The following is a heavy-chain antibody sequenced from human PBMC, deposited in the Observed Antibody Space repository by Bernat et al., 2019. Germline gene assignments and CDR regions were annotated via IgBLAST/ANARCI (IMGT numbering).Heavy chain of an antibody. CDR1: GFTFSSYG. J-gene: IGHJ6*02. V-gene: IGHV3-33*01. Sequence: QVQLVESGGGVVQPGRSLRLSCAASGFTFSSYGMLWVRQAPGKGLEWVAVIWYDGSNKYYADSVKGRFTISRDNSKNTLYLQMNSLRAEDTAVYYCARGLWFGELFYGMDVWGQGTTVTVSS. CDR2: IWYDGSNK. CDR3: ARGLWFGELFYGMDV. D-gene: IGHD3-10*01.